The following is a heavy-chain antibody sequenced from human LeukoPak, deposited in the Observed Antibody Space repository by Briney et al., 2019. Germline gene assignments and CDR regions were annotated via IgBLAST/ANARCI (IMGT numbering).Heavy chain of an antibody. J-gene: IGHJ4*02. CDR3: ARSGSTGYSLDY. CDR2: IDPNSGDT. V-gene: IGHV1-2*02. D-gene: IGHD3-22*01. Sequence: ASVKVSCKSSGYXFTGYFIHWVRQAPGHGLEWMGCIDPNSGDTKYAQKFQGRVSMPRDTSTRTAYMELSRLRSDDTAVYFCARSGSTGYSLDYWGQGILVTVSS. CDR1: GYXFTGYF.